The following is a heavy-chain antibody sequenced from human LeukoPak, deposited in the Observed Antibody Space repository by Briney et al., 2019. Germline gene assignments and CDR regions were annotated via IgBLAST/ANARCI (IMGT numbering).Heavy chain of an antibody. J-gene: IGHJ4*02. Sequence: SETLSLTCTVSGGSISSGDYYWIWIRQPPGKGLEWIGYIYYSGSTYYNPSLKSRVTISVDTSKNQFSLKLSSVTAADTAVYYCARAIVGATNFDYWGQGTLVTVSS. CDR1: GGSISSGDYY. V-gene: IGHV4-30-4*01. CDR3: ARAIVGATNFDY. D-gene: IGHD1-26*01. CDR2: IYYSGST.